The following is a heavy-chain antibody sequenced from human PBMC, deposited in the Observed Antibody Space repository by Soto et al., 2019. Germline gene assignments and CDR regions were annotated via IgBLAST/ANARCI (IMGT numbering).Heavy chain of an antibody. CDR1: RGSFSSSA. Sequence: ASVKVSCRASRGSFSSSAISWVRQAPGQGREWMAGISAYNGNTNYAQSLQGRVTMTTDTSTSTAYMELMSLRSDDTAVYYCARVDVLRFLEWLIWGQGTLVTVSS. D-gene: IGHD3-3*01. CDR2: ISAYNGNT. V-gene: IGHV1-18*01. CDR3: ARVDVLRFLEWLI. J-gene: IGHJ4*02.